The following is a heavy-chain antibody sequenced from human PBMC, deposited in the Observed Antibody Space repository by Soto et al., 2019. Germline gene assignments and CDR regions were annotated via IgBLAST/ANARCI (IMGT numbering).Heavy chain of an antibody. D-gene: IGHD3-10*01. CDR1: GFTFTSSA. J-gene: IGHJ5*02. V-gene: IGHV1-58*01. CDR3: AAGVLRGWFDP. Sequence: GASVKVSCKASGFTFTSSAVQWVRQARGQRLEWIGWIVVGRGNTNYAQKFQERVTITRDMSTSTAYMELSSLRSEDTAVYYCAAGVLRGWFDPWGQGTLVTVSS. CDR2: IVVGRGNT.